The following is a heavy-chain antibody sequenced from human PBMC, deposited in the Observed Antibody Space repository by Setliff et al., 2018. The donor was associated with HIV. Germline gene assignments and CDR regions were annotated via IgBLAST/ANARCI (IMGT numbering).Heavy chain of an antibody. J-gene: IGHJ6*02. CDR1: GYIFIRYY. CDR3: ARDLRDGFEEWFSTLDDGMDV. CDR2: INPHTGVT. Sequence: ASVKVSCKTSGYIFIRYYIFWVRQAPGQGLEWMGNINPHTGVTKYAEKFQGRVTMTRDTPINTIYMELSRLRSDDTAVYYCARDLRDGFEEWFSTLDDGMDVWGQGTTVTV. D-gene: IGHD3-3*01. V-gene: IGHV1-2*02.